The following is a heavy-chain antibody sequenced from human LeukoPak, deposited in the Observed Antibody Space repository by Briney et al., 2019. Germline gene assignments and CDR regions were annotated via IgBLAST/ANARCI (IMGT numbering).Heavy chain of an antibody. Sequence: SGPTLVKPSETLSLTCTVSGGSISSYYWSWIRQPPGKGLEWIGYIYYSGSTNYHPSLKSRVTISVATSKNQFSLKLSSVTAADTAVYYCARLPYYYDSSGYYSQYYYYGMDVWGQGTTVTVSS. V-gene: IGHV4-59*08. CDR3: ARLPYYYDSSGYYSQYYYYGMDV. D-gene: IGHD3-22*01. CDR2: IYYSGST. CDR1: GGSISSYY. J-gene: IGHJ6*02.